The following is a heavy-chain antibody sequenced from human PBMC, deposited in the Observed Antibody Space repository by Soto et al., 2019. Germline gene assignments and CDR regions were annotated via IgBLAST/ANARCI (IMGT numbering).Heavy chain of an antibody. Sequence: EVQLVEYGGGLVQPGGSLRLSCAASGFTFSSYAMHWVRQAPGKGLEYVSAISSNGGSTYYANSVKGRFTIYRDNSKNTLYLQMGSRRAEDMAMYFCAGEGEDCSQRVGGCDMDVWGKGTTVTVSS. CDR3: AGEGEDCSQRVGGCDMDV. D-gene: IGHD3-10*01. J-gene: IGHJ6*03. CDR1: GFTFSSYA. CDR2: ISSNGGST. V-gene: IGHV3-64*01.